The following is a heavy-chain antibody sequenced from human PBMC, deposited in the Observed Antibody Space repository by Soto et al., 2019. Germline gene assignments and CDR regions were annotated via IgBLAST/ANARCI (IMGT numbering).Heavy chain of an antibody. J-gene: IGHJ2*01. CDR3: ARDELNGYFDF. CDR1: GFTFSNYE. D-gene: IGHD1-7*01. Sequence: PGGSMRLSCAASGFTFSNYEMHWVRQAPGKGLEWVSYIGSSGSTIYYADSVKGRFTISRDNAKNSLYLQMNSLRVEDTAVYYCARDELNGYFDFWGRGTLVTVSP. CDR2: IGSSGSTI. V-gene: IGHV3-48*03.